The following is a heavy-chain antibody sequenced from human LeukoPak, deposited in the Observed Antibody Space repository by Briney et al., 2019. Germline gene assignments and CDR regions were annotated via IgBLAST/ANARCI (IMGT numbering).Heavy chain of an antibody. J-gene: IGHJ3*02. CDR1: GFTFSAYG. CDR2: ISGSGGST. CDR3: AKEVTYYYDSSGYYPDAFDI. V-gene: IGHV3-23*01. D-gene: IGHD3-22*01. Sequence: GGSLRLSCAASGFTFSAYGMNWVRQAPGKGLEWVSAISGSGGSTYYADSVKGRFTISRDNSKNTLCLQMNSLRAEDTAVYYCAKEVTYYYDSSGYYPDAFDIWGQGTMVTVSS.